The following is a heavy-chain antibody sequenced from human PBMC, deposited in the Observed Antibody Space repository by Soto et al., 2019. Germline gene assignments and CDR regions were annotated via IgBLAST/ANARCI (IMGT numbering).Heavy chain of an antibody. V-gene: IGHV4-4*07. CDR3: ARDHPLDYYDSSGYLDY. J-gene: IGHJ4*02. CDR1: GGSISSYY. D-gene: IGHD3-22*01. Sequence: GPGSTSETLSLTCTVSGGSISSYYWSWIRQPAGKGLEWIGRIYTSGSTNYNPSLKSRVTMSVDTSKNQFSLKLSSVTAADTAVYYCARDHPLDYYDSSGYLDYWGQGTLVTVSS. CDR2: IYTSGST.